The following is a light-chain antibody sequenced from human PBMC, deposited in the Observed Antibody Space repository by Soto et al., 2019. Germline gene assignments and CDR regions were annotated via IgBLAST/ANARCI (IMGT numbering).Light chain of an antibody. CDR2: DAS. CDR1: QSVSSW. CDR3: QQLESYPST. J-gene: IGKJ4*01. Sequence: DIQMTQSPATVCACVGDRVTVTCRASQSVSSWVAWYQEKPGRGPKLLIYDASTWQSGVPSRFIGSGSGTDFTLTISSLQPEDLATYYCQQLESYPSTFGGGTKVDNK. V-gene: IGKV1-5*01.